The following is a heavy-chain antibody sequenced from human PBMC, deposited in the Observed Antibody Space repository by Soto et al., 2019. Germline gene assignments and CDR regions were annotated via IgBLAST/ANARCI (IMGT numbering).Heavy chain of an antibody. D-gene: IGHD6-25*01. CDR1: GYTFTSYG. V-gene: IGHV1-18*01. Sequence: GASVKVSCKASGYTFTSYGISWVRQAPGQGLEWMGWISAYNGNTNYAQKLQGRVTMTTDTSTSTAYMELRSLSSVTAADTAVYYCARHCVNSSADYYYYYYYMDVWGKGTTVTVSS. CDR2: ISAYNGNT. J-gene: IGHJ6*03. CDR3: ARHCVNSSADYYYYYYYMDV.